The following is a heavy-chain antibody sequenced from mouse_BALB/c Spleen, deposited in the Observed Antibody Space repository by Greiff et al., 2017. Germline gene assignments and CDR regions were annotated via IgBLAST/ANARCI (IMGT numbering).Heavy chain of an antibody. D-gene: IGHD1-2*01. CDR2: IYPGDGDT. V-gene: IGHV1-87*01. CDR1: GYTFTSYW. Sequence: QVQLKQSGAELARPGASVKLSCKASGYTFTSYWMQWVKQRPGQGLEWIGAIYPGDGDTRYTQKFKGKATLTADKSSSTAYMQLSSLASEDSAVYYCARPLIHYNGGAYWGQGTLVTVSA. J-gene: IGHJ3*01. CDR3: ARPLIHYNGGAY.